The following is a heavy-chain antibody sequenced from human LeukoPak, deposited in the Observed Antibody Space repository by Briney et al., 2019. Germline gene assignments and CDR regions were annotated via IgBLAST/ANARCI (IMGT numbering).Heavy chain of an antibody. Sequence: SETLSLTCTVSGGSIGSYYWSWIRQPPGKGLEWIGYIYDSGSTNYNPSLKSRVTISVDTSKNQFSLKLSSVTAADTAVYYCATNLYGSGNYFAYWGQGTLVTVSS. CDR1: GGSIGSYY. CDR2: IYDSGST. D-gene: IGHD3-10*01. J-gene: IGHJ4*02. CDR3: ATNLYGSGNYFAY. V-gene: IGHV4-59*01.